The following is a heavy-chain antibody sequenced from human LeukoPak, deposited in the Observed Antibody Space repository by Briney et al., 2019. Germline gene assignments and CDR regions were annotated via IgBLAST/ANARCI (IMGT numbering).Heavy chain of an antibody. CDR2: INHSGST. CDR1: GGSFSGYY. V-gene: IGHV4-34*01. CDR3: ARVRSIYNRNQNHWLDP. Sequence: PSETLSLTCAVYGGSFSGYYWSWIRQPPGKGLEWIGEINHSGSTNYNPSLKSRVTISVDTSKNQFSLKLSSVTAADTAVYYCARVRSIYNRNQNHWLDPWGQGTLVTVSS. D-gene: IGHD1-14*01. J-gene: IGHJ5*02.